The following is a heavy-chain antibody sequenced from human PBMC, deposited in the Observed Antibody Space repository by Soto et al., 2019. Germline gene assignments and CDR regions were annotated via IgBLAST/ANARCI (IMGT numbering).Heavy chain of an antibody. D-gene: IGHD3-22*01. V-gene: IGHV3-23*01. CDR3: AKDSMIVPVADWFDP. CDR2: ISGSGGST. Sequence: AGGSLRLSCAASGFTFSSYAMSWVRQAPGKGLEWVSAISGSGGSTYYADSVKGRFTISRDNSKNTLYLQMNSLRAEDTAVYYCAKDSMIVPVADWFDPWGQGTLVTVSS. J-gene: IGHJ5*02. CDR1: GFTFSSYA.